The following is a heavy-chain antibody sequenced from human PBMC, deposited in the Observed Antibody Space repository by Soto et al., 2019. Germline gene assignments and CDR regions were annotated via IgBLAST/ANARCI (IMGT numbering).Heavy chain of an antibody. D-gene: IGHD2-8*01. CDR2: IYYSGST. Sequence: SETLSLTCTVSGGSISNGGYYWSWIRQHPGKGLKWIGYIYYSGSTYYNPSLKSRITINADTSNNQLSLQLNSLTPDDTAVYYCARLIGDSWLDSWGQGTLVTVSS. V-gene: IGHV4-31*03. J-gene: IGHJ5*01. CDR1: GGSISNGGYY. CDR3: ARLIGDSWLDS.